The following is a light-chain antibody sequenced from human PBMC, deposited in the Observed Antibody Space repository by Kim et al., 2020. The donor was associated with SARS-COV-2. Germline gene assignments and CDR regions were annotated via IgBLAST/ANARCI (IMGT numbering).Light chain of an antibody. J-gene: IGLJ3*02. CDR2: LNTDGSH. CDR1: SGHSSYA. V-gene: IGLV4-69*01. CDR3: QTWDTGIRV. Sequence: QLVLTQSPSASASLGASVKLTCTLSSGHSSYAIAWHQQQPEKSPRYLMKLNTDGSHNRGDGIPDRFSGSSSGAERYLTISSLQSEDEADYYCQTWDTGIRVFGGGTKVTVL.